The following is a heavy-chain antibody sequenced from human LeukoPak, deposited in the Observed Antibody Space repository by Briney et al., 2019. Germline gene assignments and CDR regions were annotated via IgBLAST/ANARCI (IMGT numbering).Heavy chain of an antibody. CDR3: AREGAGTMVRGVPNWFDP. CDR2: ISGSGGST. V-gene: IGHV3-23*01. Sequence: PGGSLRLSCAASGFSFSSYAMSWVRQAPGKGLEWVSAISGSGGSTYYADSVKGRFTISRDNSKNTLYLQMNSLRAEDTAVYYCAREGAGTMVRGVPNWFDPWGQGTLVTVSS. CDR1: GFSFSSYA. J-gene: IGHJ5*02. D-gene: IGHD3-10*01.